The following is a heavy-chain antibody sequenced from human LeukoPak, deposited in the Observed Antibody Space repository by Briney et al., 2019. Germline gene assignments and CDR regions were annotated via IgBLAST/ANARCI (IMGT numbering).Heavy chain of an antibody. D-gene: IGHD6-13*01. J-gene: IGHJ4*02. CDR1: GDSISTNYSY. V-gene: IGHV4-39*07. Sequence: PSETLSLTCTVSGDSISTNYSYWGWIRQPPGKGLEWIGSIHYSGSTYYNPSLKSRVTMSVDTSKNQFSLKLTSVTAADTAVYYCARSSVYRSSWLIDYWGQGTLVTVSS. CDR2: IHYSGST. CDR3: ARSSVYRSSWLIDY.